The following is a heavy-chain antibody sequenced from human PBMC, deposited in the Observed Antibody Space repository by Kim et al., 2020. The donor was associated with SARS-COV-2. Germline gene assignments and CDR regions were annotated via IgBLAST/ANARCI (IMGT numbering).Heavy chain of an antibody. D-gene: IGHD3-22*01. CDR2: ISSSSSTI. Sequence: GESLRLSCAASGFTFSSYSMNWVRQAPGKGLEWVSYISSSSSTIYYADSVKGRFTISRDNAKNSLYLQINSLRDEDTAVYYCARVPLVVITFDWYFDLWGRGTLVTVSS. J-gene: IGHJ2*01. V-gene: IGHV3-48*02. CDR3: ARVPLVVITFDWYFDL. CDR1: GFTFSSYS.